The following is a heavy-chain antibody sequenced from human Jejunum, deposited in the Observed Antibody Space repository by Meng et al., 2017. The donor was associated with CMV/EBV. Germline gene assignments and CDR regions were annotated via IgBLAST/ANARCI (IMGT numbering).Heavy chain of an antibody. Sequence: EVQLVQSGGGLVQPGESLRLSCIGSGFTFSTYNMNWVRQAPGKGLEWVSSISSRSRYINYADSVKGRFTISRDNAENSLYLQMNSLRVEDTAVYYCARDIDHWGQGTLVTVAS. J-gene: IGHJ5*02. CDR1: GFTFSTYN. CDR3: ARDIDH. CDR2: ISSRSRYI. V-gene: IGHV3-21*01.